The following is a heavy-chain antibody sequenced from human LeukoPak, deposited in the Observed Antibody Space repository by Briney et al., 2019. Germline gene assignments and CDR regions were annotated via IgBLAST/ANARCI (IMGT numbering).Heavy chain of an antibody. CDR1: GFTFSSYG. V-gene: IGHV3-23*01. Sequence: GGSLRLSCAASGFTFSSYGIHWVRQAPGKGLEWVSVISKNGDTTYYADSVKGRFTISGDNSKSTLYLQMNSLRAEDTALYFCATRQFCSGGTCYGLSFWGQGTMVTISS. CDR3: ATRQFCSGGTCYGLSF. CDR2: ISKNGDTT. D-gene: IGHD2-15*01. J-gene: IGHJ3*01.